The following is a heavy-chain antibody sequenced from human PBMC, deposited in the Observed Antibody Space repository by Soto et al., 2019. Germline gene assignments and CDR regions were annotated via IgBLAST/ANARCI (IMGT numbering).Heavy chain of an antibody. D-gene: IGHD3-9*01. J-gene: IGHJ5*02. V-gene: IGHV2-5*02. CDR2: IYWADDK. Sequence: SGPTLLNPTQSLTLTCTFSGFSLSCSGVGVGWIRQPPGNALWWLARIYWADDKGCSPSLKRWRTITTDTATNRVVRTLSSRGPVDTATYYCAPVYYAILTGPNPFDPPRTGTLVTVSS. CDR1: GFSLSCSGVG. CDR3: APVYYAILTGPNPFDP.